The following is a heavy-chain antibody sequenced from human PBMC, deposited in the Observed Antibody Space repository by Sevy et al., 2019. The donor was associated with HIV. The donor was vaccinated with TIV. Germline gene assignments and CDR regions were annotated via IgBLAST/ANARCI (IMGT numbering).Heavy chain of an antibody. CDR1: GYSFTSYW. J-gene: IGHJ4*02. CDR2: IYPGDSDT. V-gene: IGHV5-51*01. CDR3: ASLRDGYNFYFDY. Sequence: GESLKISCKGSGYSFTSYWIGWVRQMPGKGLEWMGIIYPGDSDTGYSPSFPGQVTILADKSISTASLKWSSLKASDTARYYCASLRDGYNFYFDYWRQGTLVTVSS. D-gene: IGHD5-12*01.